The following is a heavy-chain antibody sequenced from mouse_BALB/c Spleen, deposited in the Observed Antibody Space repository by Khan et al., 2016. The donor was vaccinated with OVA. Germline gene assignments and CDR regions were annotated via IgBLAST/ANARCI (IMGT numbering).Heavy chain of an antibody. J-gene: IGHJ3*01. V-gene: IGHV1S137*01. CDR1: GYTFTDFT. CDR2: ISTYYGHA. CDR3: TRGGGGNRLAY. Sequence: QVQLKQSGAELVRPGVSVKISCKGSGYTFTDFTLHWVKQSHAMSLEWIGVISTYYGHATYNQKFKDKATMTVDKSSSTAYMDLARLTSEDSAIYFCTRGGGGNRLAYWGQGTLVTVSA.